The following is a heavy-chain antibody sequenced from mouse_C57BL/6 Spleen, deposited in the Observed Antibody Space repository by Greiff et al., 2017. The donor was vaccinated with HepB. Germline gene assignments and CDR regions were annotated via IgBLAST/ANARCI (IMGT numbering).Heavy chain of an antibody. D-gene: IGHD2-1*01. CDR2: IDPEDGDT. J-gene: IGHJ3*01. V-gene: IGHV14-1*01. CDR1: GFNIKDYY. CDR3: TTENYRTWFAY. Sequence: EVKLMESGAELVRPGASVKLSCTASGFNIKDYYMHWVKQRPEQGLEWIGRIDPEDGDTEYAPKFQGKATMTADTSSNTAYLQLSSLTSEDTAVYYCTTENYRTWFAYWGQGTLVTVSA.